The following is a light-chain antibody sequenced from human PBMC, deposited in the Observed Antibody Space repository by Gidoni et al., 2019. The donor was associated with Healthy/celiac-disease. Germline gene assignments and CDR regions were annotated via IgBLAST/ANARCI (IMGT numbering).Light chain of an antibody. CDR3: EQYDNLPFT. V-gene: IGKV1-33*01. CDR1: KDISNY. Sequence: DIQMTQSPSSLSASVGDRVTITCQASKDISNYLNWDQQKPGKAPKVLIYDASNVETGVPSRFSGSGSGTDFTFNSSSRKPEDMATYYCEQYDNLPFTCGTGTKVDIK. CDR2: DAS. J-gene: IGKJ3*01.